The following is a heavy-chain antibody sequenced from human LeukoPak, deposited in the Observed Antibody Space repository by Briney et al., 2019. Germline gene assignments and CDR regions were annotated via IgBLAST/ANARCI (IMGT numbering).Heavy chain of an antibody. V-gene: IGHV4-30-4*08. CDR1: GGSFSGYY. J-gene: IGHJ3*02. D-gene: IGHD3-22*01. CDR2: IYYSGST. Sequence: PSETLSLTCAVYGGSFSGYYWSWIRQPPGKGLEWIGYIYYSGSTYYNPSLKSRVTISVGTSKNQFSLKLSSVTAADTAVYYCARSAPDYYDSSGYLAFDIWGQGTMVTVSS. CDR3: ARSAPDYYDSSGYLAFDI.